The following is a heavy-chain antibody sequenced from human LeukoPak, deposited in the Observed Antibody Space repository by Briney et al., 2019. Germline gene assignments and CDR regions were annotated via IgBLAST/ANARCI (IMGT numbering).Heavy chain of an antibody. CDR3: AREIGTYYDILTGGGGMDV. D-gene: IGHD3-9*01. V-gene: IGHV4-59*01. CDR1: GGSISSYY. CDR2: INYSGST. Sequence: PSETLSLTCTVSGGSISSYYWSWIRQPPGKGLEWIGYINYSGSTNYNPSLKSRVTISVDTSKNQFSLKLSSVTAADTAVYYCAREIGTYYDILTGGGGMDVWGQGTTVTVSS. J-gene: IGHJ6*02.